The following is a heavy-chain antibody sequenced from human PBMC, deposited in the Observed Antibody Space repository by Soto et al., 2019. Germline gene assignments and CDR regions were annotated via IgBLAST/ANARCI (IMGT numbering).Heavy chain of an antibody. CDR3: ARRTYDY. J-gene: IGHJ4*02. V-gene: IGHV3-74*01. CDR1: GFTFSSYS. Sequence: GGSLRLSCSASGFTFSSYSMHWVRQAPGKGLEYVSAINSDGSSTSYADSVKGRFTISRDNAKNTLYLQMNSLRAEDTAVYYCARRTYDYWGQGTLVTVSS. CDR2: INSDGSST.